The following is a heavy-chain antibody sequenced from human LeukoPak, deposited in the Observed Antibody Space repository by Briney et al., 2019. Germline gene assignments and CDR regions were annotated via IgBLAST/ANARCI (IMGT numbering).Heavy chain of an antibody. CDR3: GGGEYSSGWDNWFDP. CDR2: IYTSGST. CDR1: GGSFSGYY. Sequence: SETLSLTCAVYGGSFSGYYWSWIRQPAGKGLEWIGRIYTSGSTNYNPSLKSRVTMPVDTSKNQFSLKLSSVTAADTAVYYCGGGEYSSGWDNWFDPWGQGTLVTVSS. D-gene: IGHD6-19*01. V-gene: IGHV4-59*10. J-gene: IGHJ5*02.